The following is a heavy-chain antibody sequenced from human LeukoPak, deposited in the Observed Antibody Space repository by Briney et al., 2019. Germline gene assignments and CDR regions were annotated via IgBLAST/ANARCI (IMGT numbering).Heavy chain of an antibody. D-gene: IGHD4-11*01. CDR2: ISPDDSDT. J-gene: IGHJ4*02. CDR3: ARLALEWGDYSIPYSGAAGGPVDY. Sequence: GESLKISCKGSEYSFTTHWIGWVRQMPGKGLEWMGIISPDDSDTRYSTSFQGQVTISADKSISTTYLQWSSMKASDTAMYYCARLALEWGDYSIPYSGAAGGPVDYWGQGTLVTVSS. CDR1: EYSFTTHW. V-gene: IGHV5-51*01.